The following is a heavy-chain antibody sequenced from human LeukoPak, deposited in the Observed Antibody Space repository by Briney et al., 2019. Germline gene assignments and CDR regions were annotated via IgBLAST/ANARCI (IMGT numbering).Heavy chain of an antibody. J-gene: IGHJ6*03. V-gene: IGHV4-39*01. CDR3: ARLPLIERPRLWSGYFLYYYYMDV. D-gene: IGHD3-3*01. CDR2: IYYSGST. Sequence: PSETLSLTCTVSGGSISSSSYYWGWIRQPPGKGLEWIGSIYYSGSTYYNPSLKSRVTISVDTSKNQFSLKLSSVTAADTAVYYCARLPLIERPRLWSGYFLYYYYMDVWGKGTTVSVFS. CDR1: GGSISSSSYY.